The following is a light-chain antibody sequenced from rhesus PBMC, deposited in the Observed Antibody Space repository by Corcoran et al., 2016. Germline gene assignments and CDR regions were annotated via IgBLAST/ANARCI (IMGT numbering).Light chain of an antibody. CDR1: QALSND. V-gene: IGKV1S14*01. CDR3: LNDKSYPRT. CDR2: NTS. Sequence: DIQMTQSPSSLSASVGDTVTITCRASQALSNDLAWYQQKPGKAPKPLHYNTSNLESGVPARFSGTGSGTDFTLTISSLQPEECGTYDCLNDKSYPRTFGQGTKVEIK. J-gene: IGKJ1*01.